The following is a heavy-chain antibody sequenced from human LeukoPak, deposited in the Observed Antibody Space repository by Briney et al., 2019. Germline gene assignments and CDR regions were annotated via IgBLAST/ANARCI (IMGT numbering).Heavy chain of an antibody. D-gene: IGHD5-18*01. V-gene: IGHV3-21*01. J-gene: IGHJ4*02. CDR1: GFTFSGYS. CDR2: ISSGSSDI. CDR3: ARLTGVVNAFDY. Sequence: PGGSLRLSCAASGFTFSGYSTNWVRQAPGKGLEWVSSISSGSSDISYADSVKGRFTISRDNAKYSLYLQVNSLRAEDTAVYHCARLTGVVNAFDYWGQGTLVTVSS.